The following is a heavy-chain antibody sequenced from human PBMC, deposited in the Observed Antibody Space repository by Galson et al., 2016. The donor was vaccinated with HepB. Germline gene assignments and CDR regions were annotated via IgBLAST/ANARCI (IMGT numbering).Heavy chain of an antibody. J-gene: IGHJ4*02. D-gene: IGHD5-24*01. V-gene: IGHV3-21*01. CDR2: ISRTSSYI. CDR3: ARDMAGYNWIDF. CDR1: GFNFNTYD. Sequence: SLRLSCAASGFNFNTYDMNWVRQAPGKGLEWVSYISRTSSYIYYADSVRGRFTISRDNAKNSLFPQLNSLRAPDTATYYCARDMAGYNWIDFWGLGTLVTVSS.